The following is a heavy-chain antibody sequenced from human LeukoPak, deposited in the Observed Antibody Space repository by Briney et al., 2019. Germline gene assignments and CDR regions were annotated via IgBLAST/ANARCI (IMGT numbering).Heavy chain of an antibody. V-gene: IGHV1-18*01. CDR2: ISAYNGNT. CDR3: AGVTWFGELTYWFDP. D-gene: IGHD3-10*01. J-gene: IGHJ5*02. Sequence: ASVKVSCKASGYTFTSYGISWVRQAPGQGLEWMGWISAYNGNTNYAQKLQGRVTMTTDTSTSTAYMELRSLRSDDTAVYYRAGVTWFGELTYWFDPWGQGTLVTVSS. CDR1: GYTFTSYG.